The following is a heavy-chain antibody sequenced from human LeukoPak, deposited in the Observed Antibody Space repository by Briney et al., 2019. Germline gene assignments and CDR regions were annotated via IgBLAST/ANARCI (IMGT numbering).Heavy chain of an antibody. D-gene: IGHD3-3*01. J-gene: IGHJ5*02. CDR1: RFTFSNYT. Sequence: GGSLRLSCAASRFTFSNYTMNWVRQAPGKGLEWVSSISPSSSSIYYADSVRGRFTVSRDNAKKSLSLQMNSLRVEDTAIYYCARETYNDFWSGLNWFDPWGQGTLVTVSS. CDR3: ARETYNDFWSGLNWFDP. V-gene: IGHV3-21*01. CDR2: ISPSSSSI.